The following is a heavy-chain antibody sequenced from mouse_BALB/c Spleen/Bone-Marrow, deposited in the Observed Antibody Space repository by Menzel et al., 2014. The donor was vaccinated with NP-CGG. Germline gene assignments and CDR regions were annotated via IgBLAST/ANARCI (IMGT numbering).Heavy chain of an antibody. CDR2: IRSKSNNYAT. V-gene: IGHV10-1*02. CDR3: VRRNPYWYFDV. D-gene: IGHD2-1*01. CDR1: GFTFNTYA. Sequence: EVQLQESGGGLVQPKGSLKLSCAASGFTFNTYAMNWVRQAPGKGLEWVARIRSKSNNYATYYADSVKDRFTISRDDSQSMLYLQMNNLKTEDTAMYYCVRRNPYWYFDVWGAGTTVTVSS. J-gene: IGHJ1*01.